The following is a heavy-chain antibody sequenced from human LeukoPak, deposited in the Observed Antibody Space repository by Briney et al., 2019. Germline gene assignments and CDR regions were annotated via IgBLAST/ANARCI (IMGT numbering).Heavy chain of an antibody. D-gene: IGHD6-19*01. CDR3: ARETLAGYDY. CDR1: GFTFSSYG. Sequence: GGSLRLSCAASGFTFSSYGMHWVRQAPGKGLEWVAVISYDGSNKYYADSVKGRLTISRDNSKNTLYLRMNSLRAEDTAMYYCARETLAGYDYWGQGTLVTVSS. CDR2: ISYDGSNK. V-gene: IGHV3-30*03. J-gene: IGHJ4*02.